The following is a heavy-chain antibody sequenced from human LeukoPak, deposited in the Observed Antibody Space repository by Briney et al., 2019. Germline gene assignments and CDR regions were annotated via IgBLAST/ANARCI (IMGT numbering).Heavy chain of an antibody. V-gene: IGHV4-39*01. J-gene: IGHJ4*02. CDR2: IYYSGST. CDR1: GGSISSSSYY. CDR3: ARHAPAAPFDY. D-gene: IGHD2-2*01. Sequence: SETQSLTCTVSGGSISSSSYYWGWIRQPPGKGLEWIGSIYYSGSTYYNPSLKSRVTISVDTSKNQFSLKLSSVTAADTAVYYCARHAPAAPFDYWGQGTLVTVSS.